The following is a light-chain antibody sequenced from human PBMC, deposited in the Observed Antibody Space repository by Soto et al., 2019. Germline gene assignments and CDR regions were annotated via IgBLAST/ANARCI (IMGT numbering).Light chain of an antibody. J-gene: IGLJ1*01. CDR2: DVS. CDR3: SSYTSTTTRV. CDR1: SSDIGGYNY. Sequence: QSVLTQPASVSGSPGQSITISCTGTSSDIGGYNYVSWYQQHPGKAPKLMIYDVSNRPSGVSNRLSGSKSGNTASLTISGLQAEDEADYYCSSYTSTTTRVFGTGTKGTV. V-gene: IGLV2-14*01.